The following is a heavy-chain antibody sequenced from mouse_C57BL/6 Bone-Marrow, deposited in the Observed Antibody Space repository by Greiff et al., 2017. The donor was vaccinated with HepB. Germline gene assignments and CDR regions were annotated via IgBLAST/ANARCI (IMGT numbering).Heavy chain of an antibody. J-gene: IGHJ3*01. CDR2: ISSGGSYT. CDR1: GFTFSSYG. D-gene: IGHD1-1*02. V-gene: IGHV5-6*01. CDR3: ARHRWTY. Sequence: EVKLMESGGDLVKPGGSLKLSCAASGFTFSSYGMSWVRQTPDKRLEWVATISSGGSYTYYPDSVKGRFTISRDNAKNTLHLQMSSLKSEDTAMYYCARHRWTYWGQGTLVTVSA.